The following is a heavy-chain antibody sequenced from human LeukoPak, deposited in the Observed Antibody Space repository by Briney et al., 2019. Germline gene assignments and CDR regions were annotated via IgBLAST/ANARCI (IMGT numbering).Heavy chain of an antibody. J-gene: IGHJ3*02. V-gene: IGHV1-8*03. Sequence: GASVKVSCKASGYTFTSYDINWVRQATGQGLEWMGWMNPNSDNTGYAQKFQGRVTITRNTSMSTAYMELSSLKSEDTAVYYCARAAAVLDAFDIWGQGTMVTVSS. D-gene: IGHD6-19*01. CDR1: GYTFTSYD. CDR3: ARAAAVLDAFDI. CDR2: MNPNSDNT.